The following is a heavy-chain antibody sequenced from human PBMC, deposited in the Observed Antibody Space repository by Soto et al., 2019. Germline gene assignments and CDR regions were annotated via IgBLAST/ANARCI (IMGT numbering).Heavy chain of an antibody. D-gene: IGHD2-21*02. CDR1: GFTFSSYA. V-gene: IGHV3-30-3*01. Sequence: QVQLVESGGGVVQPGRSLRLSCAASGFTFSSYAMHWVRQAPGMGLEWVAVISYDGSNKYYADSVKGRFTISRDNSKNTLYPQMNILRAEDTAVYYCATSVVVTANWFDPWGQRTEVTVSS. CDR3: ATSVVVTANWFDP. J-gene: IGHJ5*02. CDR2: ISYDGSNK.